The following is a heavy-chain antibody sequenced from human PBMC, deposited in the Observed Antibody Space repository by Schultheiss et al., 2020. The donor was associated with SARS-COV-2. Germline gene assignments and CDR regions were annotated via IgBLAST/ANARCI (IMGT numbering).Heavy chain of an antibody. CDR2: ISAYNGNT. V-gene: IGHV1-18*01. CDR3: ARTQDDRIAAAGSGWFDP. D-gene: IGHD6-13*01. Sequence: ASVKVSCKVSGYTLTELSMHWVRQAPGQGLEWMGWISAYNGNTNYAQKLQGRVTITADKSTSTAYTELSSLRSEDTAVYYCARTQDDRIAAAGSGWFDPWGQGTLVTVSS. J-gene: IGHJ5*02. CDR1: GYTLTELS.